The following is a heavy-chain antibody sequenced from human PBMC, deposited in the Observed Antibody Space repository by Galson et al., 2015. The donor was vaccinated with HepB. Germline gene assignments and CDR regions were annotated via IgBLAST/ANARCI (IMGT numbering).Heavy chain of an antibody. V-gene: IGHV3-48*04. Sequence: SLRLSCAASGFTFSSYSINWVRQAPGKGLEWVSYISSSSSTIYYADSVKGRFTISRDNAKNSLYLQMNSLRAEGTAVYYCARDPSYYGPNEGYWGQGTLVTVSS. CDR3: ARDPSYYGPNEGY. CDR1: GFTFSSYS. D-gene: IGHD4-17*01. CDR2: ISSSSSTI. J-gene: IGHJ4*02.